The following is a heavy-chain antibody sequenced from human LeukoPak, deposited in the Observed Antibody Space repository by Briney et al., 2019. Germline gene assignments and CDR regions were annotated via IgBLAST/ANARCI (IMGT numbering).Heavy chain of an antibody. Sequence: PRGSLRLSCAASGFSFNNGAMSWVRQAPGKGLEWVSSVSGSGASTYYADSVKGRFTISRDNSQNTLYLQMNSLRAEDTAIYYCARDRGIVATIFMDVWGKGTTVTVCS. CDR3: ARDRGIVATIFMDV. J-gene: IGHJ6*03. V-gene: IGHV3-23*01. CDR1: GFSFNNGA. D-gene: IGHD5-12*01. CDR2: VSGSGAST.